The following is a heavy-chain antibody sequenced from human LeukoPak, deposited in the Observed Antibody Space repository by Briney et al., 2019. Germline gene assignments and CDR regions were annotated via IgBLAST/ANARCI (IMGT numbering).Heavy chain of an antibody. V-gene: IGHV3-53*01. J-gene: IGHJ4*02. CDR1: GFTVSSDY. D-gene: IGHD6-19*01. CDR2: IYSGGST. Sequence: GGSLRLSCAASGFTVSSDYMSWVRQAPGKGLEWVSVIYSGGSTYYADSVKGRFTISRDNSKNTLYLQMNSLRADDTAVYYCARDGYSSGWYDYWGQGTLVTVSS. CDR3: ARDGYSSGWYDY.